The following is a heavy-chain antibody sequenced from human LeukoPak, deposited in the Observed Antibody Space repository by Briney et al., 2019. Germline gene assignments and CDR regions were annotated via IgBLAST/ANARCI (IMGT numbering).Heavy chain of an antibody. V-gene: IGHV3-64D*06. D-gene: IGHD6-13*01. CDR3: LKDLYKGDSSSWYYFHY. CDR2: ISANGGST. Sequence: PGGSLRLSCSASGFIISNYAMHWVRQPPGRGLEYLSAISANGGSTYYADSVKGRFTISRDNSRNTLYLQMSSLRAEDTAIYHCLKDLYKGDSSSWYYFHYWGQGTLVTVSS. CDR1: GFIISNYA. J-gene: IGHJ4*02.